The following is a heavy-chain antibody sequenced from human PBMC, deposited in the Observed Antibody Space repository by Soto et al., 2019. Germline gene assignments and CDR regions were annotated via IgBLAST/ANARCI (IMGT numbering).Heavy chain of an antibody. CDR2: IIPIFGTA. CDR3: ARAPTIFDAFDI. CDR1: GHTFTSYD. Sequence: SVKVSCKASGHTFTSYDINWVRQATGQGLEWMGGIIPIFGTANYAQKFQGRVTMTTDTSTSTAYMELRSLRSDDTAVYYCARAPTIFDAFDIGGQGTMVTVSS. V-gene: IGHV1-69*05. J-gene: IGHJ3*02. D-gene: IGHD5-12*01.